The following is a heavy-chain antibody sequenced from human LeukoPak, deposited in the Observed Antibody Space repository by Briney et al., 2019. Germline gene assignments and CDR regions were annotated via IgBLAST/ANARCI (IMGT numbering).Heavy chain of an antibody. CDR2: TNPDGSST. D-gene: IGHD5-12*01. CDR1: GFTFSTYW. J-gene: IGHJ6*04. Sequence: QPGGSLRLSCAASGFTFSTYWMHWVRLGPGKGLVWVSRTNPDGSSTSYADSVKGRFTISRDNAKNTVYLQMNSLRAEDTAVYYCARDSADISVWGKGTTVTVSS. V-gene: IGHV3-74*01. CDR3: ARDSADISV.